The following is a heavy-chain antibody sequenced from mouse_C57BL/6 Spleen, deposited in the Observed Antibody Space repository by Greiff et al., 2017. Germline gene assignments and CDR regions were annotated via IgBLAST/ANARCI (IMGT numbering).Heavy chain of an antibody. CDR3: AREASSSYWYFDV. V-gene: IGHV3-6*01. CDR1: GYSITSGYY. J-gene: IGHJ1*03. CDR2: ISYDGSN. Sequence: EVKLQESGPGLVKPSQSLSLTCSVTGYSITSGYYWNWIRQFPGNKLEWMGYISYDGSNNYNPSLKNRISITRDTSKNQFFLKLNSVTTEDTATYYCAREASSSYWYFDVWGTGTTVTVSS.